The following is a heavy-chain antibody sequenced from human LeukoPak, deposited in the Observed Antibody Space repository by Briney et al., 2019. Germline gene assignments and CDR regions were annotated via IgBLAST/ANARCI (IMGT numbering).Heavy chain of an antibody. CDR3: ARIYSSSWFLNWFDP. V-gene: IGHV3-23*01. J-gene: IGHJ5*02. CDR2: ISNSGVST. D-gene: IGHD6-13*01. Sequence: GGSLRLSCSASGFTFSNYGMSWVRQAPGKGLEWVSAISNSGVSTYYADSVKGRFTISRDNSKNTLYLQMNSLRAEDTALYYCARIYSSSWFLNWFDPWGQGTLVTVSS. CDR1: GFTFSNYG.